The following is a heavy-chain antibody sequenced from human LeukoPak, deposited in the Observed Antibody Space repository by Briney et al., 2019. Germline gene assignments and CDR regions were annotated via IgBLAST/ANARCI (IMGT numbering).Heavy chain of an antibody. D-gene: IGHD2-21*01. CDR2: ISVSGNT. J-gene: IGHJ4*02. CDR1: GFTFSSYE. CDR3: AKAPVTTCSGAYCYPFDY. V-gene: IGHV3-23*01. Sequence: GGSLRLSCAASGFTFSSYEMNWVRQAPGKGLEWVSAISVSGNTYHADSVKGRFTISRDSSKNTLYLQMNRLRAEDAAVYYCAKAPVTTCSGAYCYPFDYWGQGTLVTVSS.